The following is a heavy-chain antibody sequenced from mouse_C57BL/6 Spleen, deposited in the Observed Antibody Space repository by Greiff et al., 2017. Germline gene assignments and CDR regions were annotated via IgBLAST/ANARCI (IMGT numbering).Heavy chain of an antibody. V-gene: IGHV1-72*01. CDR1: GYTFTSYW. CDR3: ARPIYYCNYVDWYFDV. Sequence: QVQLQQPGAELVKPGASVKLSCKASGYTFTSYWMHWVKQRPGRGLAWFGRIDPNSGGTKYNEKFKSKATMTVDKPSSTAYMQLSSLTSEDSSVYYCARPIYYCNYVDWYFDVWGTGTTVTVSS. CDR2: IDPNSGGT. J-gene: IGHJ1*03. D-gene: IGHD2-1*01.